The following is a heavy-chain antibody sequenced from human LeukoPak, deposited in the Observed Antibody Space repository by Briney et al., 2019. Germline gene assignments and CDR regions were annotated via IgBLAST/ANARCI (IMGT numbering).Heavy chain of an antibody. Sequence: GGSLRLSCAASGFTFSSYAMSWVRQAPGKGLEWVSAIRGSGGSTYYADSVKGRFTISRDNSKNTLYLQMNSLRTEDTAVYYCAKSGSVLRYFDRLDYWGQGTLVTVSS. CDR1: GFTFSSYA. J-gene: IGHJ4*02. D-gene: IGHD3-9*01. CDR2: IRGSGGST. CDR3: AKSGSVLRYFDRLDY. V-gene: IGHV3-23*01.